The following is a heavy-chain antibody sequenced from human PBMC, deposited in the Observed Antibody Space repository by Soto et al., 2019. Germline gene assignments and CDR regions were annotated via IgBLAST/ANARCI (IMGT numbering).Heavy chain of an antibody. CDR2: ISWDGGST. Sequence: EVQLVESGGVVVKPGGSLRLSCAASGFTFDDYTMHWVRQAPGKGLEWVSLISWDGGSTYYADSVKGRFTISRDNSKNSLYLQMNSLRTEDTALYYCARQYGAYYYYGMDVWGQGTTVTVSS. V-gene: IGHV3-43*01. CDR3: ARQYGAYYYYGMDV. D-gene: IGHD4-4*01. J-gene: IGHJ6*02. CDR1: GFTFDDYT.